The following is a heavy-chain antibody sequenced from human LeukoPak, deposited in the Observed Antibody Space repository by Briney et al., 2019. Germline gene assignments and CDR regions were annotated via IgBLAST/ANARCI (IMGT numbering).Heavy chain of an antibody. J-gene: IGHJ4*02. CDR1: SFTFSSYG. Sequence: GGSLRLSCGASSFTFSSYGMSWVRQAPGKGLEWVSAISGSGSTTYYADSVKGRFTISRDNSKNTLYLQLNSLRAEDTAVYYCAKDSVVRGVLGRLAYWGQGTLVTVSS. CDR3: AKDSVVRGVLGRLAY. CDR2: ISGSGSTT. V-gene: IGHV3-23*01. D-gene: IGHD3-10*01.